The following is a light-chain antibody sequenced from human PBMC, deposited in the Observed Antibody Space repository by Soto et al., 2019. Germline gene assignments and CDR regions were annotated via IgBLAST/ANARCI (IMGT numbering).Light chain of an antibody. CDR2: GAS. J-gene: IGKJ1*01. CDR3: LHYGGYSPT. CDR1: QIVSSSN. V-gene: IGKV3-20*01. Sequence: EIVLTQSPGTLSLSPGERATLSCRASQIVSSSNLAWYQQKPGQAPRLLLYGASSRATVMPDRFSGSGSWTDFTRAISTLEPEDFAVYSCLHYGGYSPTFGQGTKVEIK.